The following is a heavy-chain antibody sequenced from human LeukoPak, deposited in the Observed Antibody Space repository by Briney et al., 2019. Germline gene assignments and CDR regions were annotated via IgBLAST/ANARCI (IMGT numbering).Heavy chain of an antibody. CDR3: ASVLRFLEWLLFDY. CDR1: GGSISSGDYY. Sequence: PSQTLSLTCTVSGGSISSGDYYWSWIRQPPGKGLEWIGYIYYSGSTYYNPSLKSRVTISVDTSKSQFSLKLSSVTAADTAVYYCASVLRFLEWLLFDYWGQGTLVTVSS. J-gene: IGHJ4*02. D-gene: IGHD3-3*01. CDR2: IYYSGST. V-gene: IGHV4-30-4*08.